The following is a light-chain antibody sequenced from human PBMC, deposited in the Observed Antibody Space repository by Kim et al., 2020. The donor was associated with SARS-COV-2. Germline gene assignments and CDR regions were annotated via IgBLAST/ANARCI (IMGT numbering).Light chain of an antibody. CDR2: QDN. CDR3: QAWDSSTAVV. V-gene: IGLV3-1*01. Sequence: SYELTQPPSVSVSPGQTASITCSGYKLGDKYVSWYQQKPGQSPVVVIYQDNQRPSGIPERFSGSNSGNTATLTISGTQAMDEADYYCQAWDSSTAVVFGGGTQLTVL. CDR1: KLGDKY. J-gene: IGLJ2*01.